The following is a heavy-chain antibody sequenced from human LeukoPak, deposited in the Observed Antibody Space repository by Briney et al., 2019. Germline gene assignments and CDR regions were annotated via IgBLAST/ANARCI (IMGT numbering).Heavy chain of an antibody. V-gene: IGHV3-20*04. CDR2: ISWNSGSI. CDR1: GFTFSSYS. D-gene: IGHD3-10*01. CDR3: ARDHYGSGTGDY. Sequence: GGSLRLSCAASGFTFSSYSMNWVRQAPGKGLEWVSGISWNSGSIGYADSVKGRFTISRDNAKNSLYLQMNSLRAEDTALYYCARDHYGSGTGDYWGQGTLVTVSS. J-gene: IGHJ4*02.